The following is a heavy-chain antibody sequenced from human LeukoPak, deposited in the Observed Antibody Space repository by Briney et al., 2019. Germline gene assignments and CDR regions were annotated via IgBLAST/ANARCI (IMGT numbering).Heavy chain of an antibody. D-gene: IGHD2-21*02. CDR2: INPSGDIT. CDR1: GYTFTSYD. Sequence: ASVKVSCKASGYTFTSYDINWVRQAPGQGLEWMGIINPSGDITNYAHKFQGRVTLTRDTSTSTVYMELSSLTSEDTAVYYCVRPPDCGGDCYKYLQQWGQGTLVIVSS. V-gene: IGHV1-46*01. J-gene: IGHJ1*01. CDR3: VRPPDCGGDCYKYLQQ.